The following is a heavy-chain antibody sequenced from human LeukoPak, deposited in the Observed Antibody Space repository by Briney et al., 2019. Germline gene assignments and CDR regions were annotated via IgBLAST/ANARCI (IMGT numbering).Heavy chain of an antibody. D-gene: IGHD3-9*01. CDR1: GGSISSYY. J-gene: IGHJ6*02. Sequence: SETLSLTCTVSGGSISSYYWSWIRQPPGKGLEWIGYIYYSGSTNYNPSLKSRVTISVDTSKNQFSLKLSSVTAADTAVYYCARHLGPERYDILTGYHYYYGMDVWGQGTTVTVSS. CDR3: ARHLGPERYDILTGYHYYYGMDV. CDR2: IYYSGST. V-gene: IGHV4-59*08.